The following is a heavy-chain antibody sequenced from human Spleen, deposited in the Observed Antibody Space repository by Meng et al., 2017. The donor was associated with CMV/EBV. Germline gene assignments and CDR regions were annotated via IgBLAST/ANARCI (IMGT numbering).Heavy chain of an antibody. J-gene: IGHJ5*02. CDR3: ARVKSREWGGWFDP. D-gene: IGHD2-15*01. V-gene: IGHV4-30-4*08. Sequence: YGGSISSGDYYWSWIRQPPGKGLDCIGHINYSGSTYYNPSLKSRVTMSLDTSQNQFSLKLNSVTAADTAVYYCARVKSREWGGWFDPWGQGTLVTVSS. CDR2: INYSGST. CDR1: GGSISSGDYY.